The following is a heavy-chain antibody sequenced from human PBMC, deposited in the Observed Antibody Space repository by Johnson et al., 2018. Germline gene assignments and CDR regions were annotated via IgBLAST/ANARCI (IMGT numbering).Heavy chain of an antibody. Sequence: QVQLQESGPGLVKPSETLSLTCTVSGGSISSYYWSWIRQPPGKGLAWIGYIYYSGSTTYNPSLKSRVTISVDTSKNQFSLKLSSVTAADTAVYYCARDQGGDYDYYYGMDVWGQGTTVTVSS. J-gene: IGHJ6*02. CDR3: ARDQGGDYDYYYGMDV. D-gene: IGHD4-17*01. CDR1: GGSISSYY. V-gene: IGHV4-59*01. CDR2: IYYSGST.